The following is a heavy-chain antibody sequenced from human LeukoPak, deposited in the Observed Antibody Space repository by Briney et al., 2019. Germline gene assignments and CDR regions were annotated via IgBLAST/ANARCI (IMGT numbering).Heavy chain of an antibody. D-gene: IGHD4-23*01. CDR1: GFTFSGYA. CDR2: IWYDGSNK. Sequence: GGSLRLSCAASGFTFSGYAMHWVRQAPGKGLEWVAVIWYDGSNKYYADSVKGRFTISRDNSKNTLYLQMNSLRAEDTAVYYCARDLDDYGGKGIDYWGQGTLVSVSS. J-gene: IGHJ4*02. V-gene: IGHV3-33*01. CDR3: ARDLDDYGGKGIDY.